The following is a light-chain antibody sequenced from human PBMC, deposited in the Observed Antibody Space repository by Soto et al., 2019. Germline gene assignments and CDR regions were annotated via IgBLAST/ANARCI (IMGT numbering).Light chain of an antibody. CDR3: QQYYSTPPT. J-gene: IGKJ4*01. V-gene: IGKV4-1*01. CDR1: QSLLYNSNNKNY. Sequence: DIVMTQSPDSLSVSLGARATINCKSSQSLLYNSNNKNYLAWYQQKPGQPPNLLIYWASSRESGVPDRFSGSGSGTDFTLTISSLQAEDVAVYYCQQYYSTPPTFGGGTKVDIK. CDR2: WAS.